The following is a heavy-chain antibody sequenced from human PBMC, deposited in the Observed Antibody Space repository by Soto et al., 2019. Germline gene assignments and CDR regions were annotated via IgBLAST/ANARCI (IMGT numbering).Heavy chain of an antibody. V-gene: IGHV3-30-3*01. CDR1: GFTFSSYA. D-gene: IGHD3-10*01. J-gene: IGHJ4*02. CDR3: VRDVGHYDSGSSRFDY. Sequence: PGGSLRLSCAASGFTFSSYAMHWVRQAPGKGLEWVAVISYDGSNKYYADSVKGRFTISRDNSKNTLYLQMNSLRAEDTAVYYCVRDVGHYDSGSSRFDYWGQGTQVTVSS. CDR2: ISYDGSNK.